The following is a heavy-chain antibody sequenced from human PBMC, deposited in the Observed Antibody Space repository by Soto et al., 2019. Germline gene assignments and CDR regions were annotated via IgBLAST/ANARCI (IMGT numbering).Heavy chain of an antibody. V-gene: IGHV3-74*01. D-gene: IGHD2-15*01. CDR2: INSDGSNT. CDR1: GFTFSSYW. Sequence: EVHLVESGGGLVQPGGSLSLSCAASGFTFSSYWMHWVRQAPGKGLVWVSRINSDGSNTNYADSVKGRFTISRDNAKNTLYLKMNSLRADDTAVYYCARVCTGGSCYQFDSWGQGTLVTVSS. J-gene: IGHJ4*02. CDR3: ARVCTGGSCYQFDS.